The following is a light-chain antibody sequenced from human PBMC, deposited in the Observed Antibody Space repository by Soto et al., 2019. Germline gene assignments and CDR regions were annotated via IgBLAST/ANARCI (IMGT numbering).Light chain of an antibody. CDR1: QSVSNNY. V-gene: IGKV3-20*01. CDR2: GSS. CDR3: QQYGSSPPYT. J-gene: IGKJ2*01. Sequence: EVVLTQSPGTLSLSPGERATLSCRASQSVSNNYFAWYQQKPGQAPRLLIFGSSDRATGIPDRFSGSGSGTNSTLTISRLEAEDFAVYYCQQYGSSPPYTFDQGTKLEIK.